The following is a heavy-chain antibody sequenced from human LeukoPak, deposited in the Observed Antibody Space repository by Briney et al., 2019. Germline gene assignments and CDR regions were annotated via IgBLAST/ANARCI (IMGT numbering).Heavy chain of an antibody. CDR1: GFTFSNYW. D-gene: IGHD6-13*01. Sequence: SGGSLRLSCAASGFTFSNYWMSWVRQTPGKGLEWVANIKQDGSEKDYLDSVKGRFTISRDNAKNSLYLQMNSLRAEDTAVYYCARDRHRIAAIYYYYMDVWGKGTTVTVSS. V-gene: IGHV3-7*01. CDR3: ARDRHRIAAIYYYYMDV. CDR2: IKQDGSEK. J-gene: IGHJ6*03.